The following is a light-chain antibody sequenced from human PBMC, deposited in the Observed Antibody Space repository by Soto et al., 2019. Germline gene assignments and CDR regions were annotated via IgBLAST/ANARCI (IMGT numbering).Light chain of an antibody. CDR2: DVR. V-gene: IGLV2-14*01. J-gene: IGLJ2*01. CDR3: TSYTSGNTFV. CDR1: SSDVGGYNS. Sequence: QSALTQPASVSGSPGQSSTISCTGTSSDVGGYNSVSWYQHHPGKAPKLMVYDVRARPSGVSNRFSGSKSGNTASLTISGRQAEDEADYYCTSYTSGNTFVFGGGTQLTVL.